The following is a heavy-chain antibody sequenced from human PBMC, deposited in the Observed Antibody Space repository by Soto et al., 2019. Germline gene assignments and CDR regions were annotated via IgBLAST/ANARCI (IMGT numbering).Heavy chain of an antibody. J-gene: IGHJ5*02. CDR1: GFTFSSYS. Sequence: EVQLVESGGGLVKPGGSLRLSCAASGFTFSSYSMNWVRQAPGKGLEWVSSISSSSRYIYYADSVKGRFTISRDNAKKSLYLQMNSLRAEYTAVYYCARDVTSSGHYYLNPSGFDHWGQGTLVTVSS. V-gene: IGHV3-21*01. D-gene: IGHD3-22*01. CDR2: ISSSSRYI. CDR3: ARDVTSSGHYYLNPSGFDH.